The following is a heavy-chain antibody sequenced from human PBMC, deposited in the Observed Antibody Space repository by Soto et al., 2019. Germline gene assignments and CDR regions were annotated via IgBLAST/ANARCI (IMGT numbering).Heavy chain of an antibody. V-gene: IGHV3-21*01. J-gene: IGHJ4*02. D-gene: IGHD1-26*01. CDR3: ARDAWADY. CDR2: IIVNGNI. CDR1: GFSFSSYS. Sequence: EVQLVESGGGLVKPGGSLRLSCAASGFSFSSYSMNWVRQAPGKGLEWVSSIIVNGNIYYADSVKGRFTISRDNAKNSLYLQMNSLRAEDTAVYYCARDAWADYWGQGTLVTVSS.